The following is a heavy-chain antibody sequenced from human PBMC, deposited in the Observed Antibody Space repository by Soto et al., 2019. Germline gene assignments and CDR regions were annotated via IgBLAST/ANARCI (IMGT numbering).Heavy chain of an antibody. V-gene: IGHV4-39*01. D-gene: IGHD6-13*01. Sequence: PSETLSLTCTVSGGSIRSSSYYWGWMRQPPGKGLEWIGSIYYSGSTYYNPSLKSRVTISVDTSKNQFSLKLSSVTAADTAVYYCARLRESGQQLVPFDPWGQGTLVTVS. CDR2: IYYSGST. J-gene: IGHJ5*02. CDR3: ARLRESGQQLVPFDP. CDR1: GGSIRSSSYY.